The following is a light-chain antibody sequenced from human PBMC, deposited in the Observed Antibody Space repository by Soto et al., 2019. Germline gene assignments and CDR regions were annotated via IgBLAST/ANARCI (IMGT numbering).Light chain of an antibody. J-gene: IGLJ2*01. CDR1: NIGSKN. CDR2: RDS. V-gene: IGLV3-9*01. CDR3: QVWDSSTAYVV. Sequence: SYELTQPLSVSVALGQTARITCGGKNIGSKNVHWYQQKPGQAPVLVIYRDSNRPSGIPERFSGSNSGNTATLTISRAQAGDEADYYCQVWDSSTAYVVFGGGTKLTVL.